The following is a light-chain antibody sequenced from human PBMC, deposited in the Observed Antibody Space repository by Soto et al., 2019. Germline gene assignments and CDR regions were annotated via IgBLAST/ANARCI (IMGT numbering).Light chain of an antibody. J-gene: IGKJ5*01. V-gene: IGKV3-20*01. CDR3: QQYNTWPPIT. CDR2: DAS. CDR1: QSVSSSY. Sequence: IVLTQPPGTLSLSPGERATLSCRASQSVSSSYLACYQQKPGQAPRLLIYDASTRATGIPARFSGSGSETDFTLTISSLQSEDFAVYYCQQYNTWPPITFGQGTRLEI.